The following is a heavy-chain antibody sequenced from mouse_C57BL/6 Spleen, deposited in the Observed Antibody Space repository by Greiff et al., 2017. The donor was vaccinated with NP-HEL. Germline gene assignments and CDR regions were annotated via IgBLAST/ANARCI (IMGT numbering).Heavy chain of an antibody. CDR3: ARGGYDRAWFAY. D-gene: IGHD2-10*02. Sequence: QVQLKESGAELVKPGASVKISCKASGYAFSSYWMNWVKQRPGKGLEWIGQIYPGDGDTNYNGKVKGKATLTADKSSSTAYMQLSSLTSEDSAVYFCARGGYDRAWFAYWGQGTLVTVSA. CDR1: GYAFSSYW. J-gene: IGHJ3*01. V-gene: IGHV1-80*01. CDR2: IYPGDGDT.